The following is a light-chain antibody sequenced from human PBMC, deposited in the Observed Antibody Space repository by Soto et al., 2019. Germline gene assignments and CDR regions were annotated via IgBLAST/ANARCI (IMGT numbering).Light chain of an antibody. Sequence: DIQMTQSPSSLSASVGDRVTITCRASQSISTYLNWYQQKPGKAPNLLIYAASSLQSGVPSRFSGSGSGTDFTLTISSLQPEDFATYYCQQSYSPRTFGGGTKVDIK. V-gene: IGKV1-39*01. J-gene: IGKJ4*01. CDR2: AAS. CDR1: QSISTY. CDR3: QQSYSPRT.